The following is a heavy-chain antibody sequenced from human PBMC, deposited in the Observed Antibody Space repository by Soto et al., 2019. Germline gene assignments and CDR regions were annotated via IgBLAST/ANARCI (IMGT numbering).Heavy chain of an antibody. V-gene: IGHV3-9*01. Sequence: EVQLVESGGGLVQPGRSLRLSCSASGFTFDDYAMHWVRQAPGKGLEWVSGIGWNSGNIDYADSVKGRFTISRDNAKNXQYLQMNSQRTDDTALYYCEQARSAYRGLDGYWG. CDR3: EQARSAYRGLDGY. D-gene: IGHD3-3*01. J-gene: IGHJ4*01. CDR1: GFTFDDYA. CDR2: IGWNSGNI.